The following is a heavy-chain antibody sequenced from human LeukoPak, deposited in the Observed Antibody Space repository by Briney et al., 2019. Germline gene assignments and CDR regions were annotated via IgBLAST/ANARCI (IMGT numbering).Heavy chain of an antibody. CDR2: ISQDGGAR. V-gene: IGHV3-7*01. J-gene: IGHJ4*02. CDR1: GFIFSNYW. Sequence: GGSLRLSCATSGFIFSNYWMSWVRQVPGKGLEWVASISQDGGARTYLDSVKGRFTISRDNSKNTLYLQMNSLRAEDTAVYYCAKGTSYFDYWGQGTLVTVSS. CDR3: AKGTSYFDY.